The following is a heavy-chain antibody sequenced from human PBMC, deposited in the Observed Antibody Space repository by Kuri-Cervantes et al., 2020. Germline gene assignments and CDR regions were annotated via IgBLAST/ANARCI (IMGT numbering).Heavy chain of an antibody. CDR1: GGSISSGGYS. V-gene: IGHV4-30-2*01. CDR3: ASDPQHYSSGWYQAFDI. D-gene: IGHD6-19*01. J-gene: IGHJ3*02. Sequence: SETLSLTCAVSGGSISSGGYSWSWIRQPPGKGLEWIGYIYHSGSTYYNPSLKSRVTMSVDTSKNQFSLKLSSVTAADTAVYYCASDPQHYSSGWYQAFDIWGQGTMVAVSS. CDR2: IYHSGST.